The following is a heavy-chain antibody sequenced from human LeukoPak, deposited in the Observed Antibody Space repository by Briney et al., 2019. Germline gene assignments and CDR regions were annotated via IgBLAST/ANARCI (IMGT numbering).Heavy chain of an antibody. CDR1: KFAFSSYA. D-gene: IGHD1-26*01. J-gene: IGHJ3*02. V-gene: IGHV3-23*01. CDR2: ISGGGGNT. CDR3: GKNRYSGSLSPFDI. Sequence: GGYLRLSCAASKFAFSSYAMSWVRQAPGKGLEWLSAISGGGGNTYYADSVKGRFTISRDNSKNTLYLQMNSLRAEDMAVYYCGKNRYSGSLSPFDIWGQGTMVTVSS.